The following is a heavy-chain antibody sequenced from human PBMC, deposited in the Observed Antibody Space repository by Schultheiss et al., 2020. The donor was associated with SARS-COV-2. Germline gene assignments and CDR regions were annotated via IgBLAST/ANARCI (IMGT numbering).Heavy chain of an antibody. CDR2: ISTYNGNT. CDR3: ARDSDNWFDP. V-gene: IGHV1-18*01. J-gene: IGHJ5*02. CDR1: DYTFTSYG. Sequence: ASVKVSCKASDYTFTSYGISWVRQAPGQGPEWMGWISTYNGNTNYAQKLQGRVTMTTDTSTSTAYMELRSLRSDDTAVYYCARDSDNWFDPWGQGTLVTVSS.